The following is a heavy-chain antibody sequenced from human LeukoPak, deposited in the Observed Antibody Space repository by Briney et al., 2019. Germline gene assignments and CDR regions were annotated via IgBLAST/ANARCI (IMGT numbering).Heavy chain of an antibody. J-gene: IGHJ6*02. D-gene: IGHD2-2*01. CDR3: ASGLLGYCSSTSCPYYYYGMDV. V-gene: IGHV1-69*04. Sequence: GASVKVSCKASGGTFSSYAISWVRQAPGRGLEWMGRIIPILGIANYAQKFQGRVTITADKSTSTAYMELSSLRSEDTAVYYCASGLLGYCSSTSCPYYYYGMDVWGQGTTVTVSS. CDR2: IIPILGIA. CDR1: GGTFSSYA.